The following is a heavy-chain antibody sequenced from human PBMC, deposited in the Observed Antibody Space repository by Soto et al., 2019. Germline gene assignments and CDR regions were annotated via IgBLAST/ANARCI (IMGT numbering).Heavy chain of an antibody. D-gene: IGHD2-15*01. V-gene: IGHV1-2*02. J-gene: IGHJ4*02. CDR1: GYTFTGYY. CDR2: INPNSGGT. CDR3: ARAYCSGGSCYYFDY. Sequence: GASVKVSCKASGYTFTGYYMHWVRQAPGQGLEWMGWINPNSGGTNYAQKFQGRVTMTRDTSISTAYMELSRLRSDDTAVYYCARAYCSGGSCYYFDYWGQRTLVTVSS.